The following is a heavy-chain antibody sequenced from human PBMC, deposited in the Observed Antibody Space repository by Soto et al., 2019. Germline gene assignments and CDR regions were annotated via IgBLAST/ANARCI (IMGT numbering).Heavy chain of an antibody. CDR3: ARGPSSSLVMPWFDP. CDR2: ISHSGST. V-gene: IGHV4-4*02. D-gene: IGHD2-2*01. Sequence: NPSETLSLTCTVSGASISTFNWWSWVRQPSGRGLEWIGEISHSGSTTYNPSLKSRVAISVDRSKNQFSLKLTSVTAADTAVYYCARGPSSSLVMPWFDPWGPGTLVTVSS. CDR1: GASISTFNW. J-gene: IGHJ5*02.